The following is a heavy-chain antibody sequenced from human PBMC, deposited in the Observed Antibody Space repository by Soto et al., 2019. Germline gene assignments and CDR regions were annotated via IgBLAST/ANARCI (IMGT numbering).Heavy chain of an antibody. J-gene: IGHJ4*02. CDR3: ARFKGCSGGSCYPYFDY. CDR2: ISYDGSNK. V-gene: IGHV3-30-3*01. Sequence: QVQLVESGGGVVQPGRSLRLCSAASGFTFSSYAMHWVRQAPGKGLEWVAVISYDGSNKYYADSVKGRFTISRDNSKNTLYLQMNSLRAEDTAVYYCARFKGCSGGSCYPYFDYWGQGTLVTVSS. CDR1: GFTFSSYA. D-gene: IGHD2-15*01.